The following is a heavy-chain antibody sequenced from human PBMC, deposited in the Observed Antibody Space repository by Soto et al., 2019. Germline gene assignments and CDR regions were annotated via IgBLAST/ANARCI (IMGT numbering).Heavy chain of an antibody. D-gene: IGHD3-10*01. CDR2: IYNDGST. CDR1: GFTVNGNY. CDR3: ATEWPGRGFDH. V-gene: IGHV3-53*01. J-gene: IGHJ5*02. Sequence: PGGSLRLSCAASGFTVNGNYMSWVRQAPGKGLQWVSAIYNDGSTFYADSVQGRFTISRDNSKNTLFLQMNSLRGEDTAVYYCATEWPGRGFDHWGQGTLVTVSS.